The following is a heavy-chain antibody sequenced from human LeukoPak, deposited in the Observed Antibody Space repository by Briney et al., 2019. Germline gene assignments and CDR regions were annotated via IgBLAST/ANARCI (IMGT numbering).Heavy chain of an antibody. CDR1: GLGFRRFG. Sequence: GGSLRLSCSASGLGFRRFGMSWVRQAPGKGLEWVAVISYDGSNKYYADSVKGRFTISRDNSKNTLYLQMNSLRAEDTAVYYCAKDLWFGESYYFDYWGQGTLVTVSS. D-gene: IGHD3-10*01. CDR2: ISYDGSNK. J-gene: IGHJ4*02. CDR3: AKDLWFGESYYFDY. V-gene: IGHV3-30*18.